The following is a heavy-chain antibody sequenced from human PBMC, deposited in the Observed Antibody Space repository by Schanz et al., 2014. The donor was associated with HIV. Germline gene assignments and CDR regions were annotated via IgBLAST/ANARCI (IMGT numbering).Heavy chain of an antibody. Sequence: EVQVWESGGGLVQPGGSLRLSCTASGFTFSSYAMSWVRQAPGKGLEWVSSISTGGSTIYYADSVKGRFTISRDNAKNSLYLQMNSLRAEDTAVYYCANEEVPNDYWGQGTLVTVSS. CDR1: GFTFSSYA. CDR2: ISTGGSTI. V-gene: IGHV3-48*03. J-gene: IGHJ4*02. CDR3: ANEEVPNDY.